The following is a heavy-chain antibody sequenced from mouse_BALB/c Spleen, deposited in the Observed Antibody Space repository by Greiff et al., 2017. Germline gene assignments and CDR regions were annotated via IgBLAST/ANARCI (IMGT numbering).Heavy chain of an antibody. CDR1: GFTFSSYT. J-gene: IGHJ2*01. Sequence: EVMLVESGGGLVQPGGSLKLSCAASGFTFSSYTMSWVRQTPEKRLEWVAYISNGGGSTYYPDTVKGRFTISRDNAKNTLYLQMSSLKSEDTAMYYCARAYFDYWGQGTTLTVSS. CDR3: ARAYFDY. V-gene: IGHV5-12-2*01. CDR2: ISNGGGST.